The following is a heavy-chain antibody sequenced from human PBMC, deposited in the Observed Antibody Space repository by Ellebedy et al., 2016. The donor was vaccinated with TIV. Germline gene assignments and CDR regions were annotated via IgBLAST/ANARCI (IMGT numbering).Heavy chain of an antibody. J-gene: IGHJ4*02. CDR3: ARGGNYVSSYFFDF. D-gene: IGHD3-16*01. CDR2: VWNDGNNK. CDR1: GFTFNHNG. Sequence: GGSLRLSCAASGFTFNHNGMHWVRQAPGKGLEWVAVVWNDGNNKYYPDSVRGRFTISRDNSKNTLYLQMNSLRAEDTAVYYCARGGNYVSSYFFDFWGQGARVTVSS. V-gene: IGHV3-33*08.